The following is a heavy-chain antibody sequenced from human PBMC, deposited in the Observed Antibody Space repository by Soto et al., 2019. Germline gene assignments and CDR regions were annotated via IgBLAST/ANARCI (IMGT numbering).Heavy chain of an antibody. CDR1: GFTFTDAW. D-gene: IGHD2-2*02. CDR3: TARYCRKSSCYMFYHYYDGMDV. V-gene: IGHV3-15*01. CDR2: VKSKNDGGTR. J-gene: IGHJ6*02. Sequence: GGSLRPSCAASGFTFTDAWMSWVRQVPGKGLEWVGRVKSKNDGGTRDYAASVKGRFTISRDDSKNTLYLQMDSLKTEDTAVYYCTARYCRKSSCYMFYHYYDGMDVWGQGTTVTVSS.